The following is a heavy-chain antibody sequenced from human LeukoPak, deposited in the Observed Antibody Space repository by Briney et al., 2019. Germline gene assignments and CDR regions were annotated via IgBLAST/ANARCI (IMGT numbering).Heavy chain of an antibody. Sequence: GGSLRLSCAASGFTVSSNYMSWVRQAPGKGLEWVSVIYSGGSTYYADSVKGRFTISRDNAKNSLYLQMNSLRAEDTAVYYCARRTVRGFRYFDYWGQGTLVTVSS. CDR3: ARRTVRGFRYFDY. J-gene: IGHJ4*02. V-gene: IGHV3-53*01. CDR1: GFTVSSNY. CDR2: IYSGGST. D-gene: IGHD3-10*01.